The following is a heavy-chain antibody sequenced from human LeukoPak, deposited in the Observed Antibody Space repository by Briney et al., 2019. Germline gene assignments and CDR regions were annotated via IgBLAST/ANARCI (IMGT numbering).Heavy chain of an antibody. CDR3: GQDPNGNYIGAFDL. D-gene: IGHD4-17*01. V-gene: IGHV3-23*01. CDR1: GLTFHNYA. Sequence: GGSLRLSCAASGLTFHNYALVWIRRAPGKGPEWVSAILGGGGTFYSDAVKGRFTISRDNSKNTLYLQMNSLRAEDTATYYCGQDPNGNYIGAFDLWGRGTMVTVSS. J-gene: IGHJ3*01. CDR2: ILGGGGT.